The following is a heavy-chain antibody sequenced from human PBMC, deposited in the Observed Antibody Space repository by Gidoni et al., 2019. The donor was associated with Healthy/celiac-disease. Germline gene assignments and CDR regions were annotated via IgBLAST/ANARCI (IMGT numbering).Heavy chain of an antibody. Sequence: EVQLVESGGGLVQPGGSLRLSCAASGFTFSSYDMHWVRQATGKGLEWVSAIGTAGDTYYPGSVKGRFTISRENAKNSLYLQMNSLRAGDTAVYYCARAQGSYPQGHYYGMDVWGQGTTVTVSS. CDR1: GFTFSSYD. D-gene: IGHD2-15*01. J-gene: IGHJ6*02. V-gene: IGHV3-13*01. CDR3: ARAQGSYPQGHYYGMDV. CDR2: IGTAGDT.